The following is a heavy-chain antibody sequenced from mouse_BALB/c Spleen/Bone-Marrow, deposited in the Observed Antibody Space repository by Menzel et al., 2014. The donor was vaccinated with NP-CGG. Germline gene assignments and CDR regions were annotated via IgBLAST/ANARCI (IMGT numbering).Heavy chain of an antibody. J-gene: IGHJ2*01. CDR2: ISSGGSYT. CDR1: GFTFSSYA. V-gene: IGHV5-9-4*01. CDR3: ARDSSGYFDY. Sequence: EVKLVESGGGSVKPGGSLKLSCAASGFTFSSYAMSWVRQSPEKRLEWVAEISSGGSYTYYPDTVTGRFTIARDNAKNTLYLEMSSLRSEDTAMYYCARDSSGYFDYWGQGTTLTVSS. D-gene: IGHD3-1*01.